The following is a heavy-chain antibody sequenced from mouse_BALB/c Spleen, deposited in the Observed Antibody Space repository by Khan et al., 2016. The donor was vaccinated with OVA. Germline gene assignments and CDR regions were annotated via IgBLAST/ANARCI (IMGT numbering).Heavy chain of an antibody. CDR3: ARVGNYWDFDV. Sequence: QIQLVQSGPELKKPGETVKISCKASGYTFTNYGMTWVKQAPGKGLKWMGWINTYTGEPTYADDFKGRFAFSLKTSATTASLQINNLKNEDTATYFCARVGNYWDFDVWGAGTTVTVSS. CDR2: INTYTGEP. D-gene: IGHD2-1*01. J-gene: IGHJ1*01. V-gene: IGHV9-3-1*01. CDR1: GYTFTNYG.